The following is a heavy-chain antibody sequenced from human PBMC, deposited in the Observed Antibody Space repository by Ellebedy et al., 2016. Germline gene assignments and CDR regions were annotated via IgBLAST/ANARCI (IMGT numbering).Heavy chain of an antibody. D-gene: IGHD6-6*01. CDR3: ASLRRAARDY. Sequence: SETLSLTCAVYGGSFSGYYWSWIRQPPGKGLEWIGEINHSGSTNYNPSLKSRVTISVDTSKNQFSLKLSSVTAADTAVYYCASLRRAARDYWGQGTLVTVSS. J-gene: IGHJ4*02. V-gene: IGHV4-34*01. CDR1: GGSFSGYY. CDR2: INHSGST.